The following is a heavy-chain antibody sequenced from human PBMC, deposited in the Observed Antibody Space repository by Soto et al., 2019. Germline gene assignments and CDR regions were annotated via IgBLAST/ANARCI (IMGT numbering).Heavy chain of an antibody. CDR2: MNPNSGST. J-gene: IGHJ4*02. CDR1: GYTFTSYD. Sequence: ASVKVSCKASGYTFTSYDINWVRQATGQGFEYLGWMNPNSGSTYYADSVKGRFTISRDNSKNTLYLQMNSLRAEDTAVYYCARDDRYCISTSCSFAYWGQGTLVTVSS. CDR3: ARDDRYCISTSCSFAY. D-gene: IGHD2-2*01. V-gene: IGHV1-8*01.